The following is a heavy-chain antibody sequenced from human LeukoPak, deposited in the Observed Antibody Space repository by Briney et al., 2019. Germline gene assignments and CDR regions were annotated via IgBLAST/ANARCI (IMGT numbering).Heavy chain of an antibody. CDR1: GGTFINYS. Sequence: PSVKVSCKASGGTFINYSITWVRQAPGQGPEWMGRIIPIIGMEDYAQKFQGRVTITADKSTSTAYMELSSLRSEDTAVYYCAVLGGYNYASEYFDSWGQGTLVTVSS. CDR3: AVLGGYNYASEYFDS. D-gene: IGHD5-18*01. CDR2: IIPIIGME. V-gene: IGHV1-69*02. J-gene: IGHJ4*02.